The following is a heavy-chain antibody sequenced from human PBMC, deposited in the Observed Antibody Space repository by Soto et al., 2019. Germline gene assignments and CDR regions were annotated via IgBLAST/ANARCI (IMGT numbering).Heavy chain of an antibody. Sequence: GASVKVSCKASGYIFTTYHLHWVRQAPGQGLEWMGIITPRGGSTSYAQKFQGRLSMTRDTSTSTVYLEMSSLASEDTAVYYCCGSYYDLHAFDIWGQGTLVTVSS. CDR1: GYIFTTYH. CDR3: CGSYYDLHAFDI. J-gene: IGHJ3*02. D-gene: IGHD1-26*01. V-gene: IGHV1-46*01. CDR2: ITPRGGST.